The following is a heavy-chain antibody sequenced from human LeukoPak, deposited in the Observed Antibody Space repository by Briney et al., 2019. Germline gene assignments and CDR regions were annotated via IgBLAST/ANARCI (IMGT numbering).Heavy chain of an antibody. D-gene: IGHD3-22*01. Sequence: GGSLRLSCAASGFTFNSYGMHWVRQAPGKGLVWVSRINSDGISTSYADSVKGRFTISRDNAKNTLYLQMNSLRAEDTAVYYCARDGNYYDSSGPADYWGQGTLVTVSS. CDR1: GFTFNSYG. V-gene: IGHV3-74*01. CDR3: ARDGNYYDSSGPADY. CDR2: INSDGIST. J-gene: IGHJ4*02.